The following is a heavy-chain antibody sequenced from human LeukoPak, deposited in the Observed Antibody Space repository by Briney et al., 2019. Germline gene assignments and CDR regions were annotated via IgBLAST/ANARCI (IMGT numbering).Heavy chain of an antibody. V-gene: IGHV1-18*01. D-gene: IGHD3-3*01. Sequence: ASVKVSCKATGYNFATSGISWVRQAPGQGLEWMGWISSFNGNTHYAERPQGRVSMTTDTSTSTAYMELRSLTSDDTAVYYCARILVALYGLDVWGRGTTVIVSS. J-gene: IGHJ6*02. CDR1: GYNFATSG. CDR3: ARILVALYGLDV. CDR2: ISSFNGNT.